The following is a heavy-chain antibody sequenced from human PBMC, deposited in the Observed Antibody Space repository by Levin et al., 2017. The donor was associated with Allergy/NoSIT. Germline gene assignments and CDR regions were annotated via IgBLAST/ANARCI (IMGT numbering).Heavy chain of an antibody. CDR1: GFTFTNYW. CDR2: INPDGSST. CDR3: ASLTTGTTYFDY. J-gene: IGHJ4*02. V-gene: IGHV3-74*01. D-gene: IGHD1-1*01. Sequence: GGSLRLSCAASGFTFTNYWMHWVRQAPGEGLVCVSRINPDGSSTSYADSVKGRFTISRDNAKNTLYLQMNSLRAEDTAVYYCASLTTGTTYFDYWGQGTLVTVSS.